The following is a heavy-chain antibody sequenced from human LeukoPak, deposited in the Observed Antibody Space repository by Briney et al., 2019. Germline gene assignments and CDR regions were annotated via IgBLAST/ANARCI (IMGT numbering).Heavy chain of an antibody. J-gene: IGHJ4*02. V-gene: IGHV3-74*01. D-gene: IGHD3-10*01. CDR2: ISDDGSDI. Sequence: GGSLRLSCVASGFSFSTSWMHWVRQGPGKGLVWVSRISDDGSDILYADSVKGRFTVSRDNAKNTLYLQMNSLRAEDTALYYCARDRGGWGPTTFNFWGQGTLVTVSS. CDR1: GFSFSTSW. CDR3: ARDRGGWGPTTFNF.